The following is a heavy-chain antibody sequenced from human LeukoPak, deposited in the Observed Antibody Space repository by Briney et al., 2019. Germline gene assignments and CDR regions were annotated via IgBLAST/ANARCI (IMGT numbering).Heavy chain of an antibody. CDR1: GFTFSRYE. V-gene: IGHV3-48*03. J-gene: IGHJ4*02. CDR2: ISSSGSTI. CDR3: ARVDGDYVFDY. Sequence: GGSLRLSCAASGFTFSRYEMNWVRQAPGKGLEWVSYISSSGSTIYYADSVKGRFTISRDNAKNSLYLQMNSLRAEDTAVYYCARVDGDYVFDYWGQGTLVTVSS. D-gene: IGHD4-17*01.